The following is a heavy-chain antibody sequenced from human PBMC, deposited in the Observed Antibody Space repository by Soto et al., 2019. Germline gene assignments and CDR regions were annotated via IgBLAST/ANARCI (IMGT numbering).Heavy chain of an antibody. J-gene: IGHJ4*02. CDR1: GYTFTSYD. D-gene: IGHD3-3*01. Sequence: ASVKVSCKASGYTFTSYDINWVRQATGQGLEWMGWMNPNSGNTGYAQKFQGRVTMTRKTSISTAYMELSSLRSEDTAVYYCARVYYDFWSGYYTNFDYWGQGTLVTVSS. CDR2: MNPNSGNT. V-gene: IGHV1-8*01. CDR3: ARVYYDFWSGYYTNFDY.